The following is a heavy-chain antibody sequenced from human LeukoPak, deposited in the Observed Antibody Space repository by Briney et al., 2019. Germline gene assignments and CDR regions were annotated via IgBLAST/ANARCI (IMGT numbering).Heavy chain of an antibody. CDR2: INHSGST. CDR3: ARAPGVWFGELLPLDY. CDR1: GGSFSGYY. D-gene: IGHD3-10*01. Sequence: SETLSLTCAVYGGSFSGYYWSWIRQPPGKGLEWIGEINHSGSTNYNPSLKSRVTISVDTSKNQFSLKLSSVTAADTAVYYCARAPGVWFGELLPLDYWGQGTLVTVSS. V-gene: IGHV4-34*09. J-gene: IGHJ4*02.